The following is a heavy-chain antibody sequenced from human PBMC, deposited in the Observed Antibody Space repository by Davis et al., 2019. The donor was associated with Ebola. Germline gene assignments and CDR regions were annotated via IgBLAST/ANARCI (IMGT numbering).Heavy chain of an antibody. J-gene: IGHJ6*03. CDR2: IYYSGST. Sequence: PSETLSLTCTVSGGSISSGGYYWSWIRQHPGKGLEWIGYIYYSGSTYYNPSLKSRVTISVDTSKNQFSLKLSSVTAADTAVYYCARAYSFGGFYRYMDVWGKGTTVTVSS. CDR1: GGSISSGGYY. V-gene: IGHV4-31*03. D-gene: IGHD5-18*01. CDR3: ARAYSFGGFYRYMDV.